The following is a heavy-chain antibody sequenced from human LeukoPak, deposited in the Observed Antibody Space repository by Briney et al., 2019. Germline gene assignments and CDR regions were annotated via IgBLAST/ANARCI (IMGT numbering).Heavy chain of an antibody. CDR1: GFTFSNYW. CDR2: IKGDGRT. CDR3: ARAPSEIGGYYPEYFRH. V-gene: IGHV3-74*01. J-gene: IGHJ1*01. Sequence: QPGGSLILSCASAGFTFSNYWMHWVRQAPGKGLVWVSRIKGDGRTNYADSVKGRFTISRDNAKNTVSLQMNSLRAEDTGVYYCARAPSEIGGYYPEYFRHWGQGTLVTVSS. D-gene: IGHD3-22*01.